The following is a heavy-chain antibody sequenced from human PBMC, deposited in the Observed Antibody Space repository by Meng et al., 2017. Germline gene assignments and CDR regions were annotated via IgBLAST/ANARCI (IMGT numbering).Heavy chain of an antibody. Sequence: GRWGRAGAGVKKPGSPVQVSCKASGGTFSSSAISWVRQAPGQGLEWMGGIIPIFGPANYAQKFQGRVTITADESTSTAYMELSSLRSEDTAVYYCARGGYSYGLWFDPWGQGTLVTVSS. CDR1: GGTFSSSA. J-gene: IGHJ5*02. D-gene: IGHD5-18*01. V-gene: IGHV1-69*01. CDR3: ARGGYSYGLWFDP. CDR2: IIPIFGPA.